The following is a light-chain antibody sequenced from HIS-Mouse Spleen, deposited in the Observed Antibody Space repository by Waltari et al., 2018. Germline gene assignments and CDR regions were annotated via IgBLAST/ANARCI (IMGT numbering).Light chain of an antibody. Sequence: SYELTQPPSVSVSPGQTARITCSGDALPKKYAYWYQQQSGQAPVLVIYEDSKRPSGIPGRFSGYSSGTMATLTISGAQVEDEADYYCYSTDSSGNHRVFGGGTKLTVL. J-gene: IGLJ2*01. V-gene: IGLV3-10*01. CDR3: YSTDSSGNHRV. CDR1: ALPKKY. CDR2: EDS.